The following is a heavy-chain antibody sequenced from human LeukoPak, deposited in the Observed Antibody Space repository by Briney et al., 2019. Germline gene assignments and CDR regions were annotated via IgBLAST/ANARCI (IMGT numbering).Heavy chain of an antibody. CDR1: RFTFDDYT. V-gene: IGHV3-43*01. Sequence: GGSLRLSCAASRFTFDDYTMHWVRQTPGKGLEWVSLINWNGGTTYYADSVRGRFTISRDNSKNSLYLQMNSLRPEDTAFYYCTRGGWTTADAFHIWGQGTVVTVSS. CDR2: INWNGGTT. D-gene: IGHD4-17*01. J-gene: IGHJ3*02. CDR3: TRGGWTTADAFHI.